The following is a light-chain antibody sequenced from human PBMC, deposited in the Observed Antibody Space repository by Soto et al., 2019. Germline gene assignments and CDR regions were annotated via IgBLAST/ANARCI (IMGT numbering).Light chain of an antibody. V-gene: IGKV1-9*01. Sequence: DIQMTQSPSTLSASVGDSVTITCRASQGISSYLAWYQQKPGKAPKLLIYAASTLQSGVPSRFSGSGSGTDYTLTISCLQSEDFATYYCQQYYSYPLTFGPGTKVDI. CDR3: QQYYSYPLT. CDR2: AAS. CDR1: QGISSY. J-gene: IGKJ3*01.